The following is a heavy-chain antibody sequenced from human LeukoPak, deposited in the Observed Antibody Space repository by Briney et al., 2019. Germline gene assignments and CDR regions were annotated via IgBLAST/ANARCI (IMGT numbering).Heavy chain of an antibody. Sequence: GGSLRLSCAASGFTFSSYAMNWVRQAPGRGLEWVSGFSGSGGTTYYADSVKGRFTISRDNSKNTLYLQMNSLRAEDTAVYYCTTVREWLPAYFDYWGQGTLVTVSS. CDR2: FSGSGGTT. V-gene: IGHV3-23*01. D-gene: IGHD3-3*01. J-gene: IGHJ4*02. CDR1: GFTFSSYA. CDR3: TTVREWLPAYFDY.